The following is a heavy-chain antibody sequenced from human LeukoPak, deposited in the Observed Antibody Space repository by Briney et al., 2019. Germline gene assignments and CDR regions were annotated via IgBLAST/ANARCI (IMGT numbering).Heavy chain of an antibody. CDR1: EYIFSTHW. Sequence: GESLKISCKASEYIFSTHWIGWVRQMPGKGLEWMGIIYPGDSDTRNSPSFQGQVTISADKSISTAYLQWSSLKASDTAMYYCARSNGYTYGYDWGQGTLVTVSS. J-gene: IGHJ4*02. CDR3: ARSNGYTYGYD. D-gene: IGHD5-18*01. CDR2: IYPGDSDT. V-gene: IGHV5-51*01.